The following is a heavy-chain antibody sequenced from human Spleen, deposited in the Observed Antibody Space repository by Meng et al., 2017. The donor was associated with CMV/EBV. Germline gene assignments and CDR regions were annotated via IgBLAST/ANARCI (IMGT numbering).Heavy chain of an antibody. V-gene: IGHV3-30*18. CDR3: AKLTDYYYESSGYVDY. Sequence: SGFSFSTYGMHWVRQAPGKGLEWVAVISYDGTNKYYRDSVRGRFTISRDNSENTLYLQMNILRAEDTAVYYCAKLTDYYYESSGYVDYWGQGTLVTVSS. J-gene: IGHJ4*02. CDR1: GFSFSTYG. CDR2: ISYDGTNK. D-gene: IGHD3-22*01.